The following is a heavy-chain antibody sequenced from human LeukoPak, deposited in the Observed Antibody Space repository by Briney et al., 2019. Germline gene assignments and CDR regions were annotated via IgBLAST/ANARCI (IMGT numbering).Heavy chain of an antibody. Sequence: PGGSLRLSCAASGFTFSSYSMNWVRQAPGKGLEWVSSISSGSTYIYYGDSVKGRFTISRDNAKNSLYLQMNSLRAEDTAVYYCARGPKTIGAAGKGYFDYWGQGTLVTVSS. CDR1: GFTFSSYS. D-gene: IGHD6-13*01. CDR2: ISSGSTYI. CDR3: ARGPKTIGAAGKGYFDY. V-gene: IGHV3-21*01. J-gene: IGHJ4*02.